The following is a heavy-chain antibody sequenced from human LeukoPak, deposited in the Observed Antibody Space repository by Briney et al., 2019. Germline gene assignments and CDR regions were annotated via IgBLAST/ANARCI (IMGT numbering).Heavy chain of an antibody. J-gene: IGHJ4*02. CDR1: GFTFSSYG. CDR2: IRYDGSNK. CDR3: AKDVRRMFDY. Sequence: GSLRLSCAASGFTFSSYGMHWVRQAPGKGLEWVAFIRYDGSNKYYADSVKGRFTISRDNSKNTPYLQMNSLRAEDTAVYYCAKDVRRMFDYWGQGTLVTVSS. D-gene: IGHD3-10*02. V-gene: IGHV3-30*02.